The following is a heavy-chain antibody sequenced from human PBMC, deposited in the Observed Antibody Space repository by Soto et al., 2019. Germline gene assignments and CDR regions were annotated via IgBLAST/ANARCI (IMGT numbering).Heavy chain of an antibody. CDR1: GFSLSTSGVG. CDR2: IYWDDVK. Sequence: QITLKESGPTLVKPTQTLTLTCTFSGFSLSTSGVGVGWIRQPPGKALEWLALIYWDDVKRYSPSLRSRLTITKDTSKNQVVLTMTNMDPVDTGTYYCALRHIAAGGTGKNWFDPWGQGTLVTVSS. J-gene: IGHJ5*02. CDR3: ALRHIAAGGTGKNWFDP. D-gene: IGHD6-13*01. V-gene: IGHV2-5*02.